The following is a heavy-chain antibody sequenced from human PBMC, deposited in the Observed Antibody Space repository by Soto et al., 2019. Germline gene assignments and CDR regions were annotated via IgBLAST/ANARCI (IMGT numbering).Heavy chain of an antibody. V-gene: IGHV1-46*01. CDR1: GYIFTSYY. D-gene: IGHD3-22*01. CDR2: INPTGGST. J-gene: IGHJ3*02. Sequence: ASVKVSCKASGYIFTSYYMHWVRQAPGQGLEWMGIINPTGGSTTYAQKFQGRFSMTRDTSTSTVYMELSSLRSEDTAVYYCARVYQPGDDRSGYYRRTDDFDIWGPGT. CDR3: ARVYQPGDDRSGYYRRTDDFDI.